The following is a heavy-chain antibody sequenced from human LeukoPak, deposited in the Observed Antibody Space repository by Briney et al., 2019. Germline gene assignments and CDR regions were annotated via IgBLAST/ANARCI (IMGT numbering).Heavy chain of an antibody. CDR1: GYTFTGYY. J-gene: IGHJ4*02. CDR2: INPNSGGT. CDR3: AGGTSITMIVVALDY. D-gene: IGHD3-22*01. Sequence: ASVRVSCKAPGYTFTGYYMHWVRQAPGQGLEWMGWINPNSGGTNYAQKFQGRVTMTRDTSISTAYMELSRLRSDDTAVYYCAGGTSITMIVVALDYWGQGTLVTVSS. V-gene: IGHV1-2*02.